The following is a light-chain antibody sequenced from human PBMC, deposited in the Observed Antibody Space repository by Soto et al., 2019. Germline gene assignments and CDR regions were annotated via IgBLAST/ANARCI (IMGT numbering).Light chain of an antibody. J-gene: IGLJ1*01. V-gene: IGLV2-8*01. Sequence: QSALTQPPSASGSPGQSVTISCTGTSSDVGAYDYVAWYQQHPGEAPKLIIYDVTQRPSGVPDRFSGSKSANTASLTVSGVQAEDEAVYYCSSYAGRNKFVFGTGTKVTVL. CDR2: DVT. CDR3: SSYAGRNKFV. CDR1: SSDVGAYDY.